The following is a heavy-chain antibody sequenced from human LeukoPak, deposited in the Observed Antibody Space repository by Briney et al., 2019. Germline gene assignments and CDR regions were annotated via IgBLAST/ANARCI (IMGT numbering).Heavy chain of an antibody. Sequence: ASVKVSCKASNYTFNSYGISWVRQAPGQGLEWMGWISAYNGNTNYAQKLQGRVTMTTDTSTSTAYMELRSLRSDDTAVYYCARDIAVAAIIPQYFDYWGQGTLVTVSS. CDR2: ISAYNGNT. CDR1: NYTFNSYG. V-gene: IGHV1-18*01. J-gene: IGHJ4*02. CDR3: ARDIAVAAIIPQYFDY. D-gene: IGHD6-19*01.